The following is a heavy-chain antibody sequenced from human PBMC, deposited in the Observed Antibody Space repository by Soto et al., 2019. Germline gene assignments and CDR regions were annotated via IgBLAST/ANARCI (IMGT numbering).Heavy chain of an antibody. D-gene: IGHD6-6*01. CDR3: ARGSGSPRRPPLGY. CDR2: INHSGST. CDR1: GGSFSGYY. Sequence: PSETLSLTCAVYGGSFSGYYWSWIRQPPGKGLEWVAEINHSGSTSYNPSLKSRVTISVDTSKNQFSLKLSSLTAADTAVYYCARGSGSPRRPPLGYWGQGALVTVSS. J-gene: IGHJ4*02. V-gene: IGHV4-34*01.